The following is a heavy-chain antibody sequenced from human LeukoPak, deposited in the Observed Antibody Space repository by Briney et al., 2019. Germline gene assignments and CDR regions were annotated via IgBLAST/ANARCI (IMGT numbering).Heavy chain of an antibody. J-gene: IGHJ6*02. V-gene: IGHV4-4*07. CDR2: IYTSGST. D-gene: IGHD2-2*01. CDR1: GGSISSYY. CDR3: ARVVPAAPEGINYYGMDV. Sequence: PSETLSLTCTVSGGSISSYYWSWIRQPAGKGLEWIGRIYTSGSTNYNPSLKSRVTMSVDTSKNQFSLKLSSVTAADTAVYYCARVVPAAPEGINYYGMDVWGQGTTVTVSS.